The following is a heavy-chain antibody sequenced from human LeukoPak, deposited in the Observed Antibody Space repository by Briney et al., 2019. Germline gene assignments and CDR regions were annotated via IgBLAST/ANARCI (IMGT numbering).Heavy chain of an antibody. CDR3: AREAPFDY. Sequence: GGSLRLSCAASGFTFSSYGMHWVRQAPGTGLEWVAVIPYDGSNKYYADSVKGRFTISRDNSKNTLYLQMNSLATEDTAVYYCAREAPFDYWGQGTLVTVSS. CDR1: GFTFSSYG. V-gene: IGHV3-30*03. J-gene: IGHJ4*02. CDR2: IPYDGSNK.